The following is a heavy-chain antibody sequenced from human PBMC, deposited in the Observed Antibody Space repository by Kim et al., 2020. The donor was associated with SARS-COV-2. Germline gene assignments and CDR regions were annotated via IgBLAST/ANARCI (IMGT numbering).Heavy chain of an antibody. J-gene: IGHJ4*01. Sequence: SETLSLTCTVSGGSISSSNYYWGWIRQPPGKGLEWIGNMYYSGSTYYNPSLKSRVTISVDTSKNQFSLKLSSVTAADTAVYYCARRPYGDYGEGFDYWG. V-gene: IGHV4-39*01. CDR2: MYYSGST. CDR3: ARRPYGDYGEGFDY. CDR1: GGSISSSNYY. D-gene: IGHD4-17*01.